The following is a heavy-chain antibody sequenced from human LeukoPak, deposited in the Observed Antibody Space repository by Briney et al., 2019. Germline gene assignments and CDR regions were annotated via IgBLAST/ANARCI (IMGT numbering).Heavy chain of an antibody. CDR3: ARDPPMDAFDY. CDR2: IKQDGSEK. CDR1: GFTFSSYW. D-gene: IGHD2-8*01. V-gene: IGHV3-7*01. J-gene: IGHJ4*02. Sequence: GGSLGLSCAASGFTFSSYWMSWVRQAPGKGLEWVANIKQDGSEKYYVDSVKGRFTISRDNAKNSLYLQMNSLRAEDTAVYYCARDPPMDAFDYWGQGTLVTVSS.